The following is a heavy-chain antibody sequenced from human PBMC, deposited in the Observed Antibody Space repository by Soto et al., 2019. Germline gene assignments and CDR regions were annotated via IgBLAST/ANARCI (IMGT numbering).Heavy chain of an antibody. D-gene: IGHD2-15*01. CDR2: IYYSGST. CDR3: ARHPRAGYCSGGSCPYYFDY. J-gene: IGHJ4*02. Sequence: SETLSLTCTVSGGSISSSSYYWGWIRQPPGKGLEWIGSIYYSGSTYYNPSLKSRVTISVDTSKNQFSLKLSSVTAADTAVYYCARHPRAGYCSGGSCPYYFDYWGQGTLVTVSS. CDR1: GGSISSSSYY. V-gene: IGHV4-39*01.